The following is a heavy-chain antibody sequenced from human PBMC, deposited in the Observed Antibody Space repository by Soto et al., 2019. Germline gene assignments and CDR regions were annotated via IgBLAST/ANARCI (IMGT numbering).Heavy chain of an antibody. CDR1: GFTVSSNY. J-gene: IGHJ4*02. CDR3: ARDIVGATGPVDY. Sequence: GGSLRLSCAASGFTVSSNYMSWVRQAPGKGLEWVSVIYSGGSTYYADSVKGRFTISRDNSKTTLYLQMNSLRAEDTAVYYCARDIVGATGPVDYWGQGTLVTVSS. V-gene: IGHV3-66*01. CDR2: IYSGGST. D-gene: IGHD1-26*01.